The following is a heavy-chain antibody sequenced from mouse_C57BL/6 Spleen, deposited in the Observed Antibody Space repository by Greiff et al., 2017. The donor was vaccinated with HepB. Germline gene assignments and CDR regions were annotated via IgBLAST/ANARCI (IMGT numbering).Heavy chain of an antibody. CDR3: ARIFDGYYLN. Sequence: EVQLKESGPELVKPGASVKISCKASGYSFTGYYMNWVKQSPEKSLEWIGEINPSTGGTTYNQKFKAKATLTVDKSSSTAYMQLKSLTSEDSAVYYCARIFDGYYLNWGQGTTLTVSS. D-gene: IGHD2-3*01. CDR2: INPSTGGT. J-gene: IGHJ2*01. CDR1: GYSFTGYY. V-gene: IGHV1-42*01.